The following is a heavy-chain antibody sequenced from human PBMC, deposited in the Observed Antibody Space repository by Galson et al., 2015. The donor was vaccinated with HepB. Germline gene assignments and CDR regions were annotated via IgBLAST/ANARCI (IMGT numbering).Heavy chain of an antibody. J-gene: IGHJ5*02. Sequence: ATLSLTCTISSGSISTYFWRWIRQFPGKGLEYIGYISYDGSTNYNPSLKSRVTISLATSKNQFSLSLSSVTTADTAVYYCARDLGAYPDLWGQGALVTVSS. V-gene: IGHV4-59*01. CDR3: ARDLGAYPDL. CDR1: SGSISTYF. CDR2: ISYDGST.